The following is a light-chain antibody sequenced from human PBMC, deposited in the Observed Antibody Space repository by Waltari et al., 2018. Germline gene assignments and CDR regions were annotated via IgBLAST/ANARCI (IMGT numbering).Light chain of an antibody. V-gene: IGKV1-39*01. CDR1: QSVTSY. CDR3: QQSYSVPRT. Sequence: DIQLTQSPSSLSASVADSVTITCRASQSVTSYLNWYQQKPGKAPKLLIHTASTLQSGVPSRFSGSGSGTAFTLTISSLQPEDFATYYCQQSYSVPRTFGPGTKVGVK. J-gene: IGKJ3*01. CDR2: TAS.